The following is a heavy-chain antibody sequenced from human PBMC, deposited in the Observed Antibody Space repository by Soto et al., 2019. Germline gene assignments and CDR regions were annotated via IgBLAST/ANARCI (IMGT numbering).Heavy chain of an antibody. J-gene: IGHJ4*02. CDR3: ARAPLDYYSAYYFDN. CDR1: GYTFTNND. D-gene: IGHD2-21*01. V-gene: IGHV1-8*01. CDR2: MNPYSGNT. Sequence: QVQLVQSGAELKRPGASVKVSRQASGYTFTNNDINWVRQSTGQGLEWMGWMNPYSGNTGYAQKFQGRVTMTRDNSKTTAYMELSSLRSEDTAVYYCARAPLDYYSAYYFDNWGQGTLVTVSS.